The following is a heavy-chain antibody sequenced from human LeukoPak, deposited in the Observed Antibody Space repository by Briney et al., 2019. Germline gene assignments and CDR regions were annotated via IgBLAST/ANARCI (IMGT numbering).Heavy chain of an antibody. CDR2: ISGSGNYA. CDR1: GFTFSDYY. CDR3: ARVGRTSIGFDY. J-gene: IGHJ4*02. V-gene: IGHV3-11*05. Sequence: GGSLRLSCAASGFTFSDYYMSWIRQAPGKGLEWVSYISGSGNYANYADSVKGRFTISRDNGKKSLNLQMESLRAEDMAVYYCARVGRTSIGFDYWGRGTVVTVSS. D-gene: IGHD1-7*01.